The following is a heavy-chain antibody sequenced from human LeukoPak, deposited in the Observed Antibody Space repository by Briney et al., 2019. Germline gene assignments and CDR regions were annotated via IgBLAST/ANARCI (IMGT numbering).Heavy chain of an antibody. D-gene: IGHD6-19*01. J-gene: IGHJ6*03. CDR1: GFTFSSYS. Sequence: GGSLRLSCAASGFTFSSYSMNWVRQAPGKGLEWVSSISSSSSYIYYADSVKGRFTISGDNAKNSLYLQMNSLRAEDTAMYYCARARGIAVAGTLDYYYMDVWGKGTTVTVSS. V-gene: IGHV3-21*04. CDR2: ISSSSSYI. CDR3: ARARGIAVAGTLDYYYMDV.